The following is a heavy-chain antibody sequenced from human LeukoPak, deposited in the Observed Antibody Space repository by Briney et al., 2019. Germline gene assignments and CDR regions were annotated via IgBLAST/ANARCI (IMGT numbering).Heavy chain of an antibody. CDR2: INHSGST. J-gene: IGHJ5*02. CDR1: GGSFSGYY. V-gene: IGHV4-34*01. D-gene: IGHD3-10*01. CDR3: ARLWFGEFQNWFDP. Sequence: SETLSLTCAVYGGSFSGYYWSWIRQPPGKGLEWIGEINHSGSTNYNPSLKSRVTMSVDTSKNQFSLKLSSVTAADTAVYYCARLWFGEFQNWFDPWGQGTLVTVSS.